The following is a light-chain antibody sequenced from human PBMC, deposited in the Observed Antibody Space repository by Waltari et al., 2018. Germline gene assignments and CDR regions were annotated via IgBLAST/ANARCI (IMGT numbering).Light chain of an antibody. CDR2: AVS. Sequence: QSARTQPASVSGSPGQSITIPCPGTSRDVWVYTLVSWYQQHPGKAPKLIIYAVSKRPSGASARFSGSKSGNTASLTISGLQAEDEADYYCCSYAGSTTRWVFGGGTKLTVL. CDR1: SRDVWVYTL. J-gene: IGLJ3*02. CDR3: CSYAGSTTRWV. V-gene: IGLV2-23*02.